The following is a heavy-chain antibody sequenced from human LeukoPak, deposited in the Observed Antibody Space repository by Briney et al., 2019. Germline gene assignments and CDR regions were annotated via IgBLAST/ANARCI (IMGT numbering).Heavy chain of an antibody. J-gene: IGHJ4*02. V-gene: IGHV4-4*02. CDR2: IYHSGST. CDR1: GGSISSSNW. CDR3: ARDSRGGDYSPTPFDF. Sequence: SGTLSLTCAVSGGSISSSNWWSWVRQPPGKGLEWIGEIYHSGSTNYNPSLKSRVTISVDKSKNQFSLKLSSVTAADTAVYYCARDSRGGDYSPTPFDFWGQGTLVTVSS. D-gene: IGHD4-17*01.